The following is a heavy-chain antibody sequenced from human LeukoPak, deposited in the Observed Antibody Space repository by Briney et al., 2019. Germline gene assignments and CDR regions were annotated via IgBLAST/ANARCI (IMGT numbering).Heavy chain of an antibody. CDR1: GGTISSGDYY. J-gene: IGHJ6*02. Sequence: PSQTLSLTCTVSGGTISSGDYYWSWIRQPPGKGLEWIGYIYYSGSTYYNPSLKSRVTISVDTPKNQFSLKLSSVTAADTAVYYCARLPGKDFWSGYYYYYGMDVWGQGTTVTVSS. V-gene: IGHV4-30-4*01. CDR3: ARLPGKDFWSGYYYYYGMDV. CDR2: IYYSGST. D-gene: IGHD3-3*01.